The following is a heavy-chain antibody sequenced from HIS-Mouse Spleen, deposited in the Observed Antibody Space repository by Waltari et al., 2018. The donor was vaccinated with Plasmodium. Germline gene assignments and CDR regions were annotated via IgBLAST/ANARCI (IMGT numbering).Heavy chain of an antibody. Sequence: QVQLQQWGAGLLKPSETLSRTCAVSGGSFSGYYWTWIRQPPGKGVEWIGEINHSGSTNYNPSLKSRVTISVDTSKNQFSLKLSSVTAADTAVYYCASSGSGSYYYWGQGTLVTVSS. CDR2: INHSGST. CDR1: GGSFSGYY. D-gene: IGHD3-10*01. V-gene: IGHV4-34*01. CDR3: ASSGSGSYYY. J-gene: IGHJ4*02.